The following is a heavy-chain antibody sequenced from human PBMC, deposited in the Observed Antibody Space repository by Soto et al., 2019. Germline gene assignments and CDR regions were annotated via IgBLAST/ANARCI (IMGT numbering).Heavy chain of an antibody. J-gene: IGHJ6*02. CDR3: ARDFRYYGMDV. CDR1: GFTFSGSA. Sequence: GGSLRLSCAASGFTFSGSAMHWVRQASGKGLEWVGRIRSKPNNYATEYTESMKGRFTISRDDSKNTAYLQMNSVKTEDTALYYCARDFRYYGMDVWGQGTTVTVSS. CDR2: IRSKPNNYAT. V-gene: IGHV3-73*01. D-gene: IGHD3-3*01.